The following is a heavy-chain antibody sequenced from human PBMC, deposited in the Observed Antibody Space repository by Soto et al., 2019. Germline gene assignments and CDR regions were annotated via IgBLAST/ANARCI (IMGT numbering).Heavy chain of an antibody. V-gene: IGHV3-7*05. Sequence: EVQLVESGGGLVQPGGSLRLSCAASGFTFGNYWMTWVRQAPGKGLEWVANIKGDGSAKSYLDSVRGRLTVSRDNTENSLFLQMNILRAEHTALYYCARDVSPGSSGYSLDAFDIWGQGTMVTVS. J-gene: IGHJ3*02. D-gene: IGHD6-25*01. CDR3: ARDVSPGSSGYSLDAFDI. CDR2: IKGDGSAK. CDR1: GFTFGNYW.